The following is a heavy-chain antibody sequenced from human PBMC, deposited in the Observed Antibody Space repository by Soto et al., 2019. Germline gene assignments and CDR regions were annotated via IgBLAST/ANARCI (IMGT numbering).Heavy chain of an antibody. CDR2: ISAYNGKT. J-gene: IGHJ6*03. CDR1: GYTFSSYG. V-gene: IGHV1-18*04. Sequence: ASVKVSCKASGYTFSSYGIGWVRQAPGQGLEWMGWISAYNGKTHYSQSFQGKVTMTTDTSTSTAYMELRTLRSDDTAVYYCAKADSNYAGRFSYHYMDVWGNGTLVTVSS. CDR3: AKADSNYAGRFSYHYMDV. D-gene: IGHD4-4*01.